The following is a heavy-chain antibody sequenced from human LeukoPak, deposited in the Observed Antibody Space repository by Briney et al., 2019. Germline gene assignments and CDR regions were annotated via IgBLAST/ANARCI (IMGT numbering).Heavy chain of an antibody. V-gene: IGHV3-23*01. CDR3: AKDGARGVITNSFDY. D-gene: IGHD3-10*01. CDR1: GFTFRSNA. J-gene: IGHJ4*02. Sequence: GGSLRLSCAASGFTFRSNAMRGVRQAPGKGREWVSAISGSGGSPYYADSVKGRFTISRDNSKSTLYLQMNSLRAEDTAVYYCAKDGARGVITNSFDYWGQGTLVTVSS. CDR2: ISGSGGSP.